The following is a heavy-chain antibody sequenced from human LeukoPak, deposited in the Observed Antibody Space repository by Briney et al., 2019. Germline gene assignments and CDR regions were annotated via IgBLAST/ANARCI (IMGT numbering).Heavy chain of an antibody. CDR2: ISYSGST. CDR3: ARTTEAHSWRTRYYDYYMDV. CDR1: GGSISSGGYS. V-gene: IGHV4-30-4*07. Sequence: SETLSLTCTVSGGSISSGGYSWSWIRQPPGKGLEWIGYISYSGSTYYNPSLKSRVTISVDTSKNQFSLKLSSVTAADTAVYYCARTTEAHSWRTRYYDYYMDVWGKGTTVTVSS. J-gene: IGHJ6*03. D-gene: IGHD6-13*01.